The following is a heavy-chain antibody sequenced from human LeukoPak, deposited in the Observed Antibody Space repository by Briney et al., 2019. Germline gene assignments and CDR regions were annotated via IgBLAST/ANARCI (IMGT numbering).Heavy chain of an antibody. Sequence: GGSLRLSCAASGFTFSSYSMNWVRQAPGNGLEWVSAISGSGGSTYYADSVKGRFTISRDNSKNTLYLQMNSLRAEDTAVYYCAKGQPDYYDSSGYDYWGQGTLVTVSS. CDR2: ISGSGGST. J-gene: IGHJ4*02. CDR3: AKGQPDYYDSSGYDY. CDR1: GFTFSSYS. V-gene: IGHV3-23*01. D-gene: IGHD3-22*01.